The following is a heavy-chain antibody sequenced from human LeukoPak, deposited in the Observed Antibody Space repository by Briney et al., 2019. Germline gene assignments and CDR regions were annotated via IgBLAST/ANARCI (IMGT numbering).Heavy chain of an antibody. D-gene: IGHD3-3*01. CDR3: TRQSWRTPGYYYYYYMDV. J-gene: IGHJ6*03. CDR2: IRSKANSYAT. V-gene: IGHV3-73*01. CDR1: GFTFSGSA. Sequence: GGSLRLSCAASGFTFSGSAMHWVRQASGKGLEWVGRIRSKANSYATAYAASVKGRFTISRDDSKNTAYLQMNSLKTEDTAVYYCTRQSWRTPGYYYYYYMDVWGKGTTVTVSS.